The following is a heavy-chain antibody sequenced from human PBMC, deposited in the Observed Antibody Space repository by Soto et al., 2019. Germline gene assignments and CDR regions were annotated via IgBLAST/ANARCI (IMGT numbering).Heavy chain of an antibody. D-gene: IGHD6-13*01. Sequence: EVQLVESGGALVQPGGSLRLSCAASGFTFNTYAMNWVRQAPGKGLEWVSYISNSGTTIYYADSLKGRFTISRDNAKNSLFLQMSSLRDDDTAVYYCARSVSSTGSRFMDVWGQGTTVTVSS. J-gene: IGHJ6*02. CDR1: GFTFNTYA. CDR2: ISNSGTTI. V-gene: IGHV3-48*02. CDR3: ARSVSSTGSRFMDV.